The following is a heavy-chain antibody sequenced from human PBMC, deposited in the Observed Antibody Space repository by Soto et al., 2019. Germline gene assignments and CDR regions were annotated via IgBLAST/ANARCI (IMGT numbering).Heavy chain of an antibody. J-gene: IGHJ6*02. V-gene: IGHV3-53*02. Sequence: VQLVETGGGLIQPGGSLRLSCTVSGFGVTNSYINWVRQAPGKGLEWVSILYSSGTTYYADSVRGRFTVSRDDSKNTLFLHMNSLRADDTAVYYCARDWSKFSYNYPYYYAMDAWGQGTTVTVSS. CDR2: LYSSGTT. D-gene: IGHD5-18*01. CDR3: ARDWSKFSYNYPYYYAMDA. CDR1: GFGVTNSY.